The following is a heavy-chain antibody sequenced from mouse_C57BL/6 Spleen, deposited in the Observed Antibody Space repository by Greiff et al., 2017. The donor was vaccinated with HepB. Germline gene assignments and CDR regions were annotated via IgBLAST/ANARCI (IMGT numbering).Heavy chain of an antibody. D-gene: IGHD2-4*01. J-gene: IGHJ3*01. CDR1: GYTFTDYY. Sequence: QVQLQQSGAELVKPGASVKISCKASGYTFTDYYINWVKQRPGQGLEWIGKIGPGSGSTYYNEKFKGKATLTADKSSSTAYMQLSSLTSEDAAVYFCARDPPYYDYDEGGFAYWGQGTLVTVSA. CDR3: ARDPPYYDYDEGGFAY. V-gene: IGHV1-77*01. CDR2: IGPGSGST.